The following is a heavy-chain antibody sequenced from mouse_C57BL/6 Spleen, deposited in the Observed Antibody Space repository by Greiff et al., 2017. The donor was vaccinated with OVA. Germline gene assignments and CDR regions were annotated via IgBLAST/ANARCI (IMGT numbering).Heavy chain of an antibody. V-gene: IGHV1-76*01. CDR2: IYPGSGNT. J-gene: IGHJ2*01. CDR1: GYTFTDYY. CDR3: AGFYYFDY. Sequence: VQLQQSGAELVRPGASVKLSCKASGYTFTDYYINWVKQRPGQGLEWIARIYPGSGNTYYNEKFKGKATLTAEKSSSTAYMQLSSLTSEDSAVYFCAGFYYFDYWGQGTTLTVSS.